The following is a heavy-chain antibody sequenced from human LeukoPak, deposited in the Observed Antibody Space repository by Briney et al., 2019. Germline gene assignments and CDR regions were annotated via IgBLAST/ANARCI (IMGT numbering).Heavy chain of an antibody. V-gene: IGHV7-4-1*02. CDR3: ARGLHIVVVPAAMNDS. J-gene: IGHJ4*02. CDR1: GYTFTSYA. CDR2: INTNTGKP. Sequence: ASVKVSCKASGYTFTSYAMNWVRQSPGQGLEWMGWINTNTGKPTYAPGFTGRFVFSLDTSVSTAYLQISSLKAEDTAVYYFARGLHIVVVPAAMNDSWGQGTLVTVSS. D-gene: IGHD2-2*01.